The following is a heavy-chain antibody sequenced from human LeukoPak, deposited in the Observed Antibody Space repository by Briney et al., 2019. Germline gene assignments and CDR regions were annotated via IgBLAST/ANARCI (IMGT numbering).Heavy chain of an antibody. Sequence: PGGALRLSCAASGFTFSSYSMNGVRQAPGKGREWVSYISSSSSTIYYADSVKGRFTISRDNAKNSLYLQMNSLRAEDTAVYYCARARRFLEWSTYYFDYWGQGTLVTVSS. V-gene: IGHV3-48*01. J-gene: IGHJ4*02. CDR2: ISSSSSTI. CDR3: ARARRFLEWSTYYFDY. CDR1: GFTFSSYS. D-gene: IGHD3-3*01.